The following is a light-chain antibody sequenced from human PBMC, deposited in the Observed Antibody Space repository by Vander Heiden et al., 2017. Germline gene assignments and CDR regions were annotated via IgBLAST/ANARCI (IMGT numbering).Light chain of an antibody. J-gene: IGKJ2*01. CDR2: GAS. V-gene: IGKV1-33*01. CDR1: QDIRKN. CDR3: QRYGVLRA. Sequence: DIQMTQSPSSLSASVGDRVTITCQASQDIRKNLNWFQQKPGKPPKLLIYGASNLETGVPSRFSGSASGTEYTFTISSLQPEDVATYYCQRYGVLRAFGQGTKLDIK.